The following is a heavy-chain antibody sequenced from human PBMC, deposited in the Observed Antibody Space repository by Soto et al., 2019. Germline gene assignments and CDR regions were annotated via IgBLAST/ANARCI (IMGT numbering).Heavy chain of an antibody. CDR3: ARGTNYGFWSGYYC. CDR2: ISSSSSYI. V-gene: IGHV3-21*01. J-gene: IGHJ4*02. Sequence: EVQLVESGGGLVKPGGSLRLSCAASGFTFSSYSMNWVRQAPGKGLEWVSSISSSSSYIYYADSVKGRITISRDNAKNSLYLQMNSLRAEDTAVYYCARGTNYGFWSGYYCWGQGTLVTVSS. D-gene: IGHD3-3*01. CDR1: GFTFSSYS.